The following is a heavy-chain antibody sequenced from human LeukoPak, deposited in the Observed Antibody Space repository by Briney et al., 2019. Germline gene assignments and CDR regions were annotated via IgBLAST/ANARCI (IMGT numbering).Heavy chain of an antibody. Sequence: GGSLRLSCAASGFTFSSYWMSWVRQAPGKGLEWVANIKQDGSEKYYVDSVKGRFTISRDNAKNSLYLQMNSLRAEDTAVYYCARATSPYNWNNGYDYWGQGTLVTVSS. CDR3: ARATSPYNWNNGYDY. J-gene: IGHJ4*02. D-gene: IGHD1/OR15-1a*01. CDR1: GFTFSSYW. V-gene: IGHV3-7*01. CDR2: IKQDGSEK.